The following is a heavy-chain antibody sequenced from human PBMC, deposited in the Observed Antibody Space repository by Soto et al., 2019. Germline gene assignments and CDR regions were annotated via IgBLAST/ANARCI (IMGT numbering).Heavy chain of an antibody. J-gene: IGHJ4*02. Sequence: PGGSLRLSCAASGFTFSDYYMSWIRQAPGKGLEWVSYISSSSSYTNYADSVKGRFTISRDNAKNSLYLQMNSLRAEDTAVYYCAAGVVVPAAVDYWGQGTLVTVSS. CDR1: GFTFSDYY. CDR2: ISSSSSYT. CDR3: AAGVVVPAAVDY. V-gene: IGHV3-11*06. D-gene: IGHD2-2*01.